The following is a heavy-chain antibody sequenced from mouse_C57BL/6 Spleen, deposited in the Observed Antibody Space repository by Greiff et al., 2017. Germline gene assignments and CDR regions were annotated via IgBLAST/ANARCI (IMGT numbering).Heavy chain of an antibody. Sequence: VQLQQPGAELVKPGASVKMSCKASGYTFTSYWITWVKQRPGQGLEWIGDIYPGSGSTNYNEKFKSKATLTVDTSSSTAYMQLSSLTSENSAVYYCARLYYYGSSSNYWGQGTTLTVSS. CDR1: GYTFTSYW. D-gene: IGHD1-1*01. J-gene: IGHJ2*01. CDR3: ARLYYYGSSSNY. CDR2: IYPGSGST. V-gene: IGHV1-55*01.